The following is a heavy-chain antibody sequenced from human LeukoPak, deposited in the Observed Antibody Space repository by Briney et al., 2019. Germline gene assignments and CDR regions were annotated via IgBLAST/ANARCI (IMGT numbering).Heavy chain of an antibody. Sequence: PSETLSLTCTVSGGSISISSYYWGWIRQPPGKGLEWIGSIYYSGSTYYNPSLKSRVTISVDTSKNQFSLKLSSVTAADTAVYYCARRDYDFWSGYAFDIWGQGTMVTVSS. V-gene: IGHV4-39*01. CDR2: IYYSGST. D-gene: IGHD3-3*01. J-gene: IGHJ3*02. CDR3: ARRDYDFWSGYAFDI. CDR1: GGSISISSYY.